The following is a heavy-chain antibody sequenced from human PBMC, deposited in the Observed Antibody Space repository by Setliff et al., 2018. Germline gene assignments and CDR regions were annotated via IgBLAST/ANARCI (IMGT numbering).Heavy chain of an antibody. CDR1: GFTFSSYW. CDR2: INEDGSHK. CDR3: AKDPAYGAFDI. J-gene: IGHJ3*02. V-gene: IGHV3-7*03. D-gene: IGHD3-16*01. Sequence: GESLKISCAASGFTFSSYWMSWVRQAPGKGLERLANINEDGSHKWYVDSVKGRFTISRDNAKNSLYLQMNGLRAEDTAVYYCAKDPAYGAFDIWGQGTMVTVSS.